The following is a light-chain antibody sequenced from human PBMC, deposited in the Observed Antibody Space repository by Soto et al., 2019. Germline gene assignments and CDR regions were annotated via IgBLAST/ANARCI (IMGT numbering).Light chain of an antibody. CDR1: QSLSSGY. CDR2: DAS. CDR3: QQYGDSPRT. J-gene: IGKJ1*01. V-gene: IGKV3-20*01. Sequence: ETVMTQSPGTLSLSPGERATLSCRASQSLSSGYLAWYQQKPGQAPRLLFYDASRRATGTPDRFSVSGSGTDFTLTISRLEPEDFAVYYCQQYGDSPRTFGQGTKVDIK.